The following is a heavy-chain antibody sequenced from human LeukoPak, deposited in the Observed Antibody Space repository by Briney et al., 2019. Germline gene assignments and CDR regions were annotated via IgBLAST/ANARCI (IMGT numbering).Heavy chain of an antibody. CDR1: GGSISSGTYY. D-gene: IGHD4-23*01. J-gene: IGHJ4*02. CDR2: IYCSGST. V-gene: IGHV4-61*10. Sequence: SETLSLTCTVSGGSISSGTYYWSWIRQPAGKGLEWLGYIYCSGSTIYNPSLKSRLTISLDTSKNQFSLRLGSVTAADTAVYYCVGEDYGGYRFDYWGQGTLVTVSS. CDR3: VGEDYGGYRFDY.